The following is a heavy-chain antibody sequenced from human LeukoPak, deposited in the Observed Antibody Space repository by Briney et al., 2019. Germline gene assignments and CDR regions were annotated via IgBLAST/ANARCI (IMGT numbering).Heavy chain of an antibody. CDR3: ARAGYGDYPRSFYYYGMDV. D-gene: IGHD4-17*01. V-gene: IGHV4-59*12. CDR2: IYYSGTT. CDR1: GGSISSYY. Sequence: SETLSLTCTVSGGSISSYYWSWIRQPPGKGLEWIGYIYYSGTTNYNPSLKSRVTMSVDTSKNQFSLKLSSVTAADTAVYYCARAGYGDYPRSFYYYGMDVWGQGTTVTVSS. J-gene: IGHJ6*02.